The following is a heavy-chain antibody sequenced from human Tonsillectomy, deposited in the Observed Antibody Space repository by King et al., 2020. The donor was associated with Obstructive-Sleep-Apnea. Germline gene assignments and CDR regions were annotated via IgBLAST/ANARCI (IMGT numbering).Heavy chain of an antibody. J-gene: IGHJ4*02. Sequence: VQLVESGGGLVQPGGSLRLSCAASGFTFSSYAMSWVRQAPGKGLEWVSAITGSDGVTYYADSVKGRFTISRDNSKNTLYLQMNSLRAEDTAVYYCAKNSVRFGDGRGYFDFWGQGTLVTVSS. V-gene: IGHV3-23*04. D-gene: IGHD3-10*01. CDR3: AKNSVRFGDGRGYFDF. CDR2: ITGSDGVT. CDR1: GFTFSSYA.